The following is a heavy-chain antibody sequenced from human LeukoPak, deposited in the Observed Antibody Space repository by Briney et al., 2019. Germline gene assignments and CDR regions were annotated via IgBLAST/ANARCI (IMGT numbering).Heavy chain of an antibody. CDR1: GGTFSSYA. CDR3: ARSDEWLLLGWFDP. D-gene: IGHD3-3*01. CDR2: IIPIFGTA. Sequence: ASVKVSCKASGGTFSSYAISWVRQAPGQGLEWMGGIIPIFGTANYAQKFQGRVTITADESTSTAYMELSSLRSEDTAVYYCARSDEWLLLGWFDPWGQGTLVTVSS. J-gene: IGHJ5*02. V-gene: IGHV1-69*13.